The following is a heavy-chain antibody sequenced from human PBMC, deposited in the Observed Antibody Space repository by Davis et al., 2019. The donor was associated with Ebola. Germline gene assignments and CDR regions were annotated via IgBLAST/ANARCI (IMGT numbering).Heavy chain of an antibody. D-gene: IGHD3-3*01. V-gene: IGHV4-59*01. CDR3: ARGRLLEWPPTFYGLDV. CDR1: GASISSYY. Sequence: SETLSLTCSVSGASISSYYWSWIRQAPGKGLEWIGFRYNSGSTNHNPSLQSRVIISIDTANKQISLKLSSVTAADTAVYYCARGRLLEWPPTFYGLDVWGEGTTVTVSS. J-gene: IGHJ6*01. CDR2: RYNSGST.